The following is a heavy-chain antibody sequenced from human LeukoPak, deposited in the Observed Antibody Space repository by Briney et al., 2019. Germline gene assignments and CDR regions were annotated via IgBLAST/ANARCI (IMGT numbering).Heavy chain of an antibody. CDR1: GYSISSGYY. CDR3: ARRSGYYGEDFEY. Sequence: SETLSLTCTVSGYSISSGYYWGWIRQPPGKGLEWIGNIYYNGITYYNPSLKSRVTISLDTSKNQFSLKLSSVTAADTAVYYCARRSGYYGEDFEYWGQGTLVTVSS. D-gene: IGHD3-22*01. J-gene: IGHJ4*02. CDR2: IYYNGIT. V-gene: IGHV4-38-2*02.